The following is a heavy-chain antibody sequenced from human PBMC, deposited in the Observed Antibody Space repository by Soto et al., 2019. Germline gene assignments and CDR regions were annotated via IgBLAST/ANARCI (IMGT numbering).Heavy chain of an antibody. J-gene: IGHJ4*02. CDR3: ARDRDFYKADY. CDR2: IMKDGSVK. V-gene: IGHV3-7*01. D-gene: IGHD1-20*01. CDR1: GFTLSDYW. Sequence: EVLLVESGGGLVQPGGSLRLSCAASGFTLSDYWMGWVRQAPGKGLEWVATIMKDGSVKKYVESVKGRFTISRDNAKNSLFLQMNSLRAEDTAVYYCARDRDFYKADYWGQGTRVTVSS.